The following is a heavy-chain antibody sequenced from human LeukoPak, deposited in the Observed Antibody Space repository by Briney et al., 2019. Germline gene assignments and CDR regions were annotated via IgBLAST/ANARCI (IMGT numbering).Heavy chain of an antibody. V-gene: IGHV1-18*01. CDR2: ISAYNGNT. Sequence: VASVKVSCKASGYTFTSYGISWVRQAPGQGLEWMGWISAYNGNTNYAQELQGRVTMTTDTSTSTAYMELRSLRSDDTAVYYCARDRRARGYFDLWGRGTLVTVSS. CDR1: GYTFTSYG. J-gene: IGHJ2*01. CDR3: ARDRRARGYFDL.